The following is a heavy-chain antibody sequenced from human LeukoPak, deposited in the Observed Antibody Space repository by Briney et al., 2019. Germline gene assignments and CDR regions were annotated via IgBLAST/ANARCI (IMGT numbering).Heavy chain of an antibody. CDR3: ARRIGYSSGHSAVYYFDY. CDR1: GFTFSTYW. V-gene: IGHV3-74*01. D-gene: IGHD6-19*01. Sequence: GGSPRLSCAASGFTFSTYWMHWVRQAPGKGLVWVSLINSGGDDTRYADSVKGRFTISRDNAKNTLYLQMNSLRAEDTAVYYCARRIGYSSGHSAVYYFDYWGQGTLVTVSS. J-gene: IGHJ4*02. CDR2: INSGGDDT.